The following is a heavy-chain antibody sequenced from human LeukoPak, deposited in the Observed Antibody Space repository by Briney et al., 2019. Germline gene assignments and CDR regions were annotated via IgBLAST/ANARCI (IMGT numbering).Heavy chain of an antibody. CDR3: AKDAHRVTDY. CDR2: ISGSGGST. CDR1: GFTFSNAW. Sequence: GGSLRLSCAASGFTFSNAWMSWVRQAPGKGLEWVSAISGSGGSTYYADSVKGRFTISRDNSKNTLYLQMNSLRAEDTAVYYCAKDAHRVTDYWGQGTLVTVSS. V-gene: IGHV3-23*01. D-gene: IGHD2-21*02. J-gene: IGHJ4*02.